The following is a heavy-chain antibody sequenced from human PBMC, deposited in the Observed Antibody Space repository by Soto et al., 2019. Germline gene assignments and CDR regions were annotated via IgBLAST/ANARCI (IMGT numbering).Heavy chain of an antibody. CDR1: GYIFTSYW. CDR3: ASPIAAAGIYYYGMDV. Sequence: GESLKISCKGSGYIFTSYWIGCFLQMPVKGLEWMGIIYPGDSDTRYSPSFQGQVTISADKSISTAYLQWSSLRSEDTAVYYCASPIAAAGIYYYGMDVWGQGTTVTVSS. V-gene: IGHV5-51*01. J-gene: IGHJ6*02. CDR2: IYPGDSDT. D-gene: IGHD6-13*01.